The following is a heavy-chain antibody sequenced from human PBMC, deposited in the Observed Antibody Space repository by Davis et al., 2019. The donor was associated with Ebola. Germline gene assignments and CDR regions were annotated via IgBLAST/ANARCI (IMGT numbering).Heavy chain of an antibody. J-gene: IGHJ4*03. CDR1: GGSFSGYF. CDR3: ARPRIRYSGYPFDY. D-gene: IGHD5-12*01. Sequence: MPSETLSLTCAVYGGSFSGYFWTWIRQSPGKGLEWIGEINHSGSTNYNPSLKSRVTISVDTSKNQFSLKLSSVTAADTAVYYCARPRIRYSGYPFDYWGQGTTVTVSS. CDR2: INHSGST. V-gene: IGHV4-34*01.